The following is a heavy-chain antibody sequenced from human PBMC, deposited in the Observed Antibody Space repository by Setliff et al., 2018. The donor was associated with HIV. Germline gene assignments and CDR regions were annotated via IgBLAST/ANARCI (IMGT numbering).Heavy chain of an antibody. CDR3: ARLSTDDLRLFEY. D-gene: IGHD4-17*01. J-gene: IGHJ4*01. CDR1: GDSIRGSGDY. CDR2: IYVTGST. V-gene: IGHV4-61*09. Sequence: SETLSLTCSVSGDSIRGSGDYWSWVRQPAGKRPEWIGHIYVTGSTAYKPYLRGRATISLDTSKNQFSLKLTSVTAADTAVYFCARLSTDDLRLFEYWGHGALVTVSS.